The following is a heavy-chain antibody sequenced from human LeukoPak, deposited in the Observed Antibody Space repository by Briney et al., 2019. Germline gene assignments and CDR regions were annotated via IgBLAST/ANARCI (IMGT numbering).Heavy chain of an antibody. CDR2: IYYSGST. V-gene: IGHV4-39*01. CDR3: ARKRGYRSSTSCYLYWFDP. J-gene: IGHJ5*02. Sequence: SETLSLTCTVSGGSISSSSYYWGWIRQPPGKGLEWIGSIYYSGSTYYNPSLKSRVTISVDTSKNQFSLKLSSVTAADTAVYYCARKRGYRSSTSCYLYWFDPWGQGTLVTVSS. D-gene: IGHD2-2*01. CDR1: GGSISSSSYY.